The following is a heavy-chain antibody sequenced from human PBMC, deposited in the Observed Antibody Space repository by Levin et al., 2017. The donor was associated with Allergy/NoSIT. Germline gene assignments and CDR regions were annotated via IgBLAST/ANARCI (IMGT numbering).Heavy chain of an antibody. CDR2: ISSNGAST. CDR3: ARVGSGWSVSDY. D-gene: IGHD6-19*01. CDR1: GFTFSSYA. V-gene: IGHV3-64*02. Sequence: GESLKISCAASGFTFSSYAMHWVRQAPGKGLEYVSAISSNGASTYYADSVRGRFTTSRDNSKNTLYLQMGSLRAEDMAVYYCARVGSGWSVSDYWGQGTLVTVSS. J-gene: IGHJ4*02.